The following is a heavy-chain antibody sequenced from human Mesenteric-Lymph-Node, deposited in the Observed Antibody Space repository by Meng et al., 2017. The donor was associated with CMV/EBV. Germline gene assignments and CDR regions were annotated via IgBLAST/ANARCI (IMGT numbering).Heavy chain of an antibody. D-gene: IGHD3-10*01. J-gene: IGHJ4*02. Sequence: GGSLRLSCAASGFKFDDYAMHWVRQAPGKGLQWVSGISWNSDNIAYADFVKGRFTISRDNAKNSLYLQMNSLRAEDTAVYYCMMVRGVTVGWGQGTLVTVSS. CDR3: MMVRGVTVG. V-gene: IGHV3-9*01. CDR1: GFKFDDYA. CDR2: ISWNSDNI.